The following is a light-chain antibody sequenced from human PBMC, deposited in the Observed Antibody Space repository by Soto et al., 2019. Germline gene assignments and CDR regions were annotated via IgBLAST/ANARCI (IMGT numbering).Light chain of an antibody. CDR1: QGISSY. CDR2: AAS. CDR3: QQYYSYPLT. J-gene: IGKJ3*01. V-gene: IGKV1-8*01. Sequence: AIRMTQSPSSFSASTGDRVTITCRASQGISSYLAWYQQKPGKAPKLLIYAASTLQSGVPSRFSGSGSGTDFTLSIRCLQPEDFATYYCQQYYSYPLTFGPGTKVDIK.